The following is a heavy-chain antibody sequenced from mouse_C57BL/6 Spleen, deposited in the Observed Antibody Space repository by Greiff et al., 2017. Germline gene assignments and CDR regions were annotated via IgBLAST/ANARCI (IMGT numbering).Heavy chain of an antibody. Sequence: VQLQQPGAELVMPGASVKLSCKASGYTITSYCMHWVKQRPGQGLAWIGEIDPSDSYTNYNQKFQGKSTLTVDKSSSTAYMQVSSLTSNDSAVYYCARFITTVVATDYWGQGTTLTVSS. J-gene: IGHJ2*01. CDR3: ARFITTVVATDY. D-gene: IGHD1-1*01. CDR1: GYTITSYC. V-gene: IGHV1-69*01. CDR2: IDPSDSYT.